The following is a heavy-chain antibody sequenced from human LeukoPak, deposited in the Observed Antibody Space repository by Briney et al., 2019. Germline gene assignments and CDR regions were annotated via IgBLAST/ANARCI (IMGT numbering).Heavy chain of an antibody. CDR1: GGSISSGDYY. D-gene: IGHD6-19*01. J-gene: IGHJ4*02. CDR3: ARDRGYSSGYYIDY. Sequence: SETLSLTCTVSGGSISSGDYYWSWIRQPPGKGLEWIGYIYYGGSTYHNPSLKSRVTISVDTSKNQFSLKLSSVTAADTAVYYCARDRGYSSGYYIDYWGQGTLVTVSS. V-gene: IGHV4-30-4*08. CDR2: IYYGGST.